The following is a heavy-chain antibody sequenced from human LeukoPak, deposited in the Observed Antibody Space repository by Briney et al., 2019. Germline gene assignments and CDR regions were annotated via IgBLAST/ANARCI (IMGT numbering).Heavy chain of an antibody. CDR2: IYYSGST. J-gene: IGHJ5*02. D-gene: IGHD5-24*01. CDR1: GGSISSSSYY. CDR3: ARGVEMSCFDP. Sequence: SETLSLTCTVSGGSISSSSYYWGWIRQPPGKGLEWIGSIYYSGSTYYNPSLKSRVTISVDTSKNQFSLKLSSVTAADTAVYYCARGVEMSCFDPWGQGTLVTVSS. V-gene: IGHV4-39*01.